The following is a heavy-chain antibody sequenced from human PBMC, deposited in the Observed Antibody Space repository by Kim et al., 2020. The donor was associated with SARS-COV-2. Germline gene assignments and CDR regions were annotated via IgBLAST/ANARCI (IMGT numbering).Heavy chain of an antibody. J-gene: IGHJ4*02. D-gene: IGHD3-22*01. V-gene: IGHV1-46*01. CDR3: ARPDRHYYDSIGYFFDY. Sequence: FQGRFTMTRNTSTSTVYMELCSLRSEDTAVYYCARPDRHYYDSIGYFFDYWGQGTLVTVSS.